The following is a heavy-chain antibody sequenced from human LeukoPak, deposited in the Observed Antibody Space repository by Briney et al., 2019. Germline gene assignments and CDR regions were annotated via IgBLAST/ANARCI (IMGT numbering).Heavy chain of an antibody. CDR1: GFTFSSYS. Sequence: GGSLRLSCVASGFTFSSYSMNWVRQAPGKGLEWVSSISGNKNYIYYADSVGGRFTISRDNARDSLFLQMDSLRAEDTGVYYCARDPHNPGPIDYWGQGTLVTVSS. CDR2: ISGNKNYI. CDR3: ARDPHNPGPIDY. V-gene: IGHV3-21*01. J-gene: IGHJ4*02.